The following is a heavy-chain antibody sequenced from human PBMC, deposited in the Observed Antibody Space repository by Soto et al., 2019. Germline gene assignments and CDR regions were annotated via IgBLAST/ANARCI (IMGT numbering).Heavy chain of an antibody. Sequence: QVQLVQSGAEVKKPGASVKVSCKASGYTFTSYDINWVRQATGQGLEWMGWMNPNSGNTGYVQKFQGRVTMTRNTSISTAYMELSSLRSEDTAVYYCARTELPPYSFYGMDVWGQGTTVTVSS. CDR1: GYTFTSYD. D-gene: IGHD5-18*01. CDR2: MNPNSGNT. V-gene: IGHV1-8*01. CDR3: ARTELPPYSFYGMDV. J-gene: IGHJ6*02.